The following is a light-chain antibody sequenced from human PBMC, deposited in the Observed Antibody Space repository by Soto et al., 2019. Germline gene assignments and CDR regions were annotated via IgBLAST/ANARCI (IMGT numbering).Light chain of an antibody. V-gene: IGKV1-39*01. Sequence: DIQMTQSPSSLSASIGDRVTITCRASQSINNYLSWYQQKPGKAPKVLIYAASSLRSGVPSRFSGSGSGTDFTLTISSLQREDFATSFCQQSYRIPLTFGGGTKVEI. CDR3: QQSYRIPLT. CDR2: AAS. CDR1: QSINNY. J-gene: IGKJ4*01.